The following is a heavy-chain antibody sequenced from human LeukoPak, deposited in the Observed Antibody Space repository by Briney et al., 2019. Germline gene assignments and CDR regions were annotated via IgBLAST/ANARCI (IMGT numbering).Heavy chain of an antibody. CDR2: TYYRSKWYN. D-gene: IGHD6-19*01. V-gene: IGHV6-1*01. CDR3: ARERYMGGWYARGAFDI. Sequence: SQTLSLTCAISGDSVSSNSAAWNWIRQSPSRGLEWLGRTYYRSKWYNDYAVSVKSRMTINPDTSRNQFSLQLNSVTPEDTAVYYCARERYMGGWYARGAFDIWGQGTMVTVSS. CDR1: GDSVSSNSAA. J-gene: IGHJ3*02.